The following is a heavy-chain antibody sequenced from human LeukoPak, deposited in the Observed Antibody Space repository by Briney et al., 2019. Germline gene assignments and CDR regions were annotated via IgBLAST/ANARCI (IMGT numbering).Heavy chain of an antibody. Sequence: SETLSLTCTVSGGSISSSTWYWGWIRQPPGKGLEGLGSVYYSGSTNYNPSLKSRVTISVDTSKNQFSLKLSSLTAADPAVYYCARHRPSRSWSYYNDYWGQGTLVTVSS. J-gene: IGHJ4*02. D-gene: IGHD3-10*01. V-gene: IGHV4-61*05. CDR1: GGSISSSTWY. CDR2: VYYSGST. CDR3: ARHRPSRSWSYYNDY.